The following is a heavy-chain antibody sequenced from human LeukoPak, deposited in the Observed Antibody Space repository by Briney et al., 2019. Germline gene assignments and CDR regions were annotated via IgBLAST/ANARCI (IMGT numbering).Heavy chain of an antibody. Sequence: ASVKVSCKVSGYTLTELSMHWVRQAPGKGLEWMGGFDPEDGETIYAQKFQGRVTMTRDTSISTAYMELSRLRSDDTAVYYCARGYCSGGSCYTLDYWGQGTLVTVSS. D-gene: IGHD2-15*01. CDR2: FDPEDGET. J-gene: IGHJ4*02. CDR1: GYTLTELS. V-gene: IGHV1-24*01. CDR3: ARGYCSGGSCYTLDY.